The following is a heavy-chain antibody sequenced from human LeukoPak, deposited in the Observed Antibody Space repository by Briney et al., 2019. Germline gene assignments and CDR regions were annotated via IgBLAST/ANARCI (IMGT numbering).Heavy chain of an antibody. Sequence: ASVKVSCKASGYAFPGHHIHWVRQAPGQGLQWMGTINPGGGATSYAQEFQGRVTMTRETSTSTVHMDLSSLRSDDTAVYYCARLRGYSFDVWGQGTLVTVSS. V-gene: IGHV1-46*01. CDR1: GYAFPGHH. J-gene: IGHJ3*01. CDR3: ARLRGYSFDV. D-gene: IGHD2-15*01. CDR2: INPGGGAT.